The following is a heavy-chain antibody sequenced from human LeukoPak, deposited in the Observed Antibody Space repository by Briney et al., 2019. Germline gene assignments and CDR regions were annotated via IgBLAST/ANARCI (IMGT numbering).Heavy chain of an antibody. D-gene: IGHD1-26*01. Sequence: GGSLRLSCAASGFTFRNHCMSWVRQAPGKGLEWVSRISDSSISTNYADPVKGRFTISRDNSKNTLYLLMNSLRVEDTAMYYCAKVGPDSWELSPLVYCYFWGQGTLVTVSS. J-gene: IGHJ4*02. CDR1: GFTFRNHC. V-gene: IGHV3-23*01. CDR2: ISDSSIST. CDR3: AKVGPDSWELSPLVYCYF.